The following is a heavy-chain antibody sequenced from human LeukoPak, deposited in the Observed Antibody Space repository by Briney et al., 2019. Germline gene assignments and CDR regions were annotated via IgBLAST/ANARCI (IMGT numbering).Heavy chain of an antibody. D-gene: IGHD3-22*01. CDR1: GGSISSGGYS. CDR2: IYYSGST. Sequence: SETLSLTCAVSGGSISSGGYSWSWIRQPPGKGLEWIGYIYYSGSTYYNPSLKSRVTISVDTSKNQFSLKLSSVTAADTAVYYCARVDSSGTWYFDLWGRGTLVTVSS. V-gene: IGHV4-30-2*05. CDR3: ARVDSSGTWYFDL. J-gene: IGHJ2*01.